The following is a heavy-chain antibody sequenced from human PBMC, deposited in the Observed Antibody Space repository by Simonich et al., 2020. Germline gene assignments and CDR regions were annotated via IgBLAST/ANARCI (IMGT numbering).Heavy chain of an antibody. CDR3: ARGGLYFDY. CDR1: GGSISSYY. J-gene: IGHJ4*02. V-gene: IGHV4-59*01. D-gene: IGHD2-15*01. CDR2: IYYRWST. Sequence: QVQLQESGPGLVKPSETLSLTCTVSGGSISSYYWSWIRQPPGKGLEWIWYIYYRWSTNYNPTLKSRFTISVDTSKNQFSLKLSSVTAADTAVYYCARGGLYFDYWGQGTLVTVSS.